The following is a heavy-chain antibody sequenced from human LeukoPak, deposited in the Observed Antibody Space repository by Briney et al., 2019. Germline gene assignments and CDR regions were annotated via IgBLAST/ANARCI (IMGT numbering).Heavy chain of an antibody. CDR2: IIPILGMA. J-gene: IGHJ5*02. CDR1: GGTFSSYA. V-gene: IGHV1-69*04. D-gene: IGHD3-16*02. CDR3: ARVGGMITLGRVIVQSNWFDP. Sequence: ASVKVSCKASGGTFSSYAISWVRQAPGHGRGWMGRIIPILGMANYEQKFQGRVTITADKSTSTAYMELSSLRSEDTAEYYCARVGGMITLGRVIVQSNWFDPWGQGTLVTVSS.